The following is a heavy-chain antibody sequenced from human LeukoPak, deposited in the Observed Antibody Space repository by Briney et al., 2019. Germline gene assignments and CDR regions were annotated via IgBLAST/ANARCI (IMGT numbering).Heavy chain of an antibody. V-gene: IGHV4-30-4*01. CDR3: ARVSAGGYYDFWSGYYNYFDY. CDR1: GGSISSGDYY. J-gene: IGHJ4*02. CDR2: IYYSGST. D-gene: IGHD3-3*01. Sequence: SETLSLTCTVSGGSISSGDYYWSWIRQPPGKGLEWIGYIYYSGSTYYNPSLKSRVTISVDTSKNQFPLKLSSVTAADTAVYYCARVSAGGYYDFWSGYYNYFDYWGQGTLVTVSS.